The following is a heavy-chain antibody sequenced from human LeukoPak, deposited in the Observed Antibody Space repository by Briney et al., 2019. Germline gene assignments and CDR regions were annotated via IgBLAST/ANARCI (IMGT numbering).Heavy chain of an antibody. V-gene: IGHV3-23*01. CDR1: GFTFSSYA. J-gene: IGHJ4*02. CDR2: ISGSGGST. Sequence: GGSLRPSCAASGFTFSSYAMSWVRQAPGKGLEWVSAISGSGGSTYYADSVKGRFTISRDNSKNTLYLQMNSLRAEDTAVYYCAKRGGITREPWYYWGQGTLVTVSS. CDR3: AKRGGITREPWYY. D-gene: IGHD3-10*01.